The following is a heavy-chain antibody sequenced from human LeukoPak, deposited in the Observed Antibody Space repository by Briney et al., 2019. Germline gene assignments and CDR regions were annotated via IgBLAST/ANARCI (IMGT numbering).Heavy chain of an antibody. J-gene: IGHJ3*02. CDR1: GGTFSSYA. D-gene: IGHD6-13*01. V-gene: IGHV1-69*13. CDR2: IIPIFGTA. Sequence: SVKVSCKASGGTFSSYAISWVRQAPGQGFEWMGGIIPIFGTANYAQKFQGRVTITADESTSTAYMELSSLRSEDTAVYYCAREMGQQLEIGAFDIWGQGTMVTVSS. CDR3: AREMGQQLEIGAFDI.